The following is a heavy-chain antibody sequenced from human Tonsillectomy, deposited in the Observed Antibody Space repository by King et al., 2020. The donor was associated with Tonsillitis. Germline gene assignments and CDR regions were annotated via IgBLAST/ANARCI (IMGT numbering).Heavy chain of an antibody. J-gene: IGHJ3*02. CDR1: SGSISNYY. CDR2: IYFSGST. D-gene: IGHD1-26*01. Sequence: VQLQESGPGLVKPSETLSLTCTGSSGSISNYYWSWIRQPPGKGLEWIGYIYFSGSTNYNPSLKSRLTISVDTSKNQFSLKLSSVTAADTAVYYCARTSGSSSRLAFDIWGQGTLVTVSS. CDR3: ARTSGSSSRLAFDI. V-gene: IGHV4-4*08.